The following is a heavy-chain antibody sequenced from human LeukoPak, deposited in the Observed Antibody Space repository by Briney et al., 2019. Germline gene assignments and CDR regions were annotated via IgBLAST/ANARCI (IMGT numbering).Heavy chain of an antibody. Sequence: PGGSLRLSCAASGFTFSSYWMSWVRQAPGKGLEWVSYISSSSSTIYYADSVKGRFTISRDNAKNSLYLQMNSLRAEDTAVYYCARDPHTMNGNWFDPWGQGTLVTVSS. CDR3: ARDPHTMNGNWFDP. D-gene: IGHD3-22*01. V-gene: IGHV3-48*04. CDR2: ISSSSSTI. CDR1: GFTFSSYW. J-gene: IGHJ5*02.